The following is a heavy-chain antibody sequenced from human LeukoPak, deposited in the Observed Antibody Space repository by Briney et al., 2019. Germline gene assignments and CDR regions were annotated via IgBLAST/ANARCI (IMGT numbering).Heavy chain of an antibody. Sequence: SETLSLTCTVSGGSISSSSYYWGWIRQPPGKGLEWIGSIYYSGSTHYNPSLKSRVTISVDTSKNQFSLKLSSVTAADTAVYYCARDSRSGWSFDSWGQGTLVTVSS. V-gene: IGHV4-39*07. D-gene: IGHD6-19*01. CDR3: ARDSRSGWSFDS. CDR1: GGSISSSSYY. CDR2: IYYSGST. J-gene: IGHJ4*02.